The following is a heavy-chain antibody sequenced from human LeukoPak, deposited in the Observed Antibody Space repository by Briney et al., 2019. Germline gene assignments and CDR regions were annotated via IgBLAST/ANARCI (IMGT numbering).Heavy chain of an antibody. V-gene: IGHV3-53*05. CDR2: IYSAGST. D-gene: IGHD3-10*02. CDR1: GLTVSSSY. CDR3: AKDLYTNMVMVGDPDY. Sequence: GGSLRLSCAASGLTVSSSYMSWVRQAPGKGLEWVSLIYSAGSTYYADSVKGRFTISRDNSKNSLYLQMNSLRTEDTALYYCAKDLYTNMVMVGDPDYWGQGTLVTVSS. J-gene: IGHJ4*02.